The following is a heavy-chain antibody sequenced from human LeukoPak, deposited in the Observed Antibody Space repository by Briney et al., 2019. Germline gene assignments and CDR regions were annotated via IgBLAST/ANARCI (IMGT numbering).Heavy chain of an antibody. V-gene: IGHV3-23*01. CDR2: ISGSGGNT. J-gene: IGHJ4*02. Sequence: GGSLRLSCAASGFTFSSYAMSWVRQAPGRGLEWVSAISGSGGNTYYADSVKGRFTISRDNSKNTLYLQMNSLRAEDTAVYYCAKTYCSSTSCPDDYWGQGTLVTVSS. CDR1: GFTFSSYA. CDR3: AKTYCSSTSCPDDY. D-gene: IGHD2-2*01.